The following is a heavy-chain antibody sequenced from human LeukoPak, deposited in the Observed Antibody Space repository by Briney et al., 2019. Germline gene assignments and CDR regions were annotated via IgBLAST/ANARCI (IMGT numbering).Heavy chain of an antibody. Sequence: KAGGSLRLSCAASGFTFSSYAMSWVRQAPGKGLEWVSAISGSGGSTYYADSVKGRFTISRDNSKNTLYLQMNSLRAEDTAVYYYAKEARISSTSPPFDYWGQGTLVTVSS. CDR2: ISGSGGST. CDR1: GFTFSSYA. CDR3: AKEARISSTSPPFDY. V-gene: IGHV3-23*01. D-gene: IGHD2-2*01. J-gene: IGHJ4*02.